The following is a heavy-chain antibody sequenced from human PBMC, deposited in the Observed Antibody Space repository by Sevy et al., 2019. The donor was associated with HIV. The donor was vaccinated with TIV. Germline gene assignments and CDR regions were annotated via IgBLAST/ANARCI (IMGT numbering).Heavy chain of an antibody. CDR3: AGDPRAGSGYYNWFDP. CDR1: GGTFSSYA. D-gene: IGHD3-22*01. CDR2: IIPIFGTA. V-gene: IGHV1-69*13. J-gene: IGHJ5*02. Sequence: ASVKVSCKASGGTFSSYAISWVRQAPGQGLEWMGGIIPIFGTANYAQKFQGRVTITADESTRTAYMELSSLRSEDTAVYYCAGDPRAGSGYYNWFDPWGQGTLVTVSS.